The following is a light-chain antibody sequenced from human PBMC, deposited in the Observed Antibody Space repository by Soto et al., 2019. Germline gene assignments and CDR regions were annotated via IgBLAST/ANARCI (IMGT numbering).Light chain of an antibody. CDR1: NSDIGGYNY. CDR3: SSYAGSNNFNV. J-gene: IGLJ1*01. V-gene: IGLV2-8*01. Sequence: QSALTQPPSASGSPGQSVTISCTGTNSDIGGYNYVSWYQQHPGKAPKLMIYEVTKWPSGVPDRFSGSKSDNTASLTVSGLQPDDETNFYCSSYAGSNNFNVFGTGTKVTVL. CDR2: EVT.